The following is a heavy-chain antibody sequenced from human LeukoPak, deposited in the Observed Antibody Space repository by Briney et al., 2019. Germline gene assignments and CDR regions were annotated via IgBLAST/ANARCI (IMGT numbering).Heavy chain of an antibody. V-gene: IGHV1-8*03. CDR2: MNPHSGNT. D-gene: IGHD6-6*01. Sequence: ASVKVSCKASGYTFTSYDINWVRQAPGQGLEWMGWMNPHSGNTGYAQKFQGRVTITRNTSISTAYMELSSLRSEDTAVYYCARAMSIAARLQTIFDYWGQGTLVTVSS. CDR3: ARAMSIAARLQTIFDY. CDR1: GYTFTSYD. J-gene: IGHJ4*02.